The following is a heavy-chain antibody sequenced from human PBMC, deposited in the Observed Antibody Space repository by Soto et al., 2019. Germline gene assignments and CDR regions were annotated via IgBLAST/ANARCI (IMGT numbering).Heavy chain of an antibody. J-gene: IGHJ6*02. Sequence: QVQLQESGPGLVKPSQTLSLTCTVSGGSISSGGYYWSWIRQHPGKGLEWIGYIYYSGSTYYNPSLTSRVTISVDTSKIQFSLKLSSVTAADTAVYYCARELRFGEDYYGMDVWGQGTTVTVSS. CDR1: GGSISSGGYY. CDR3: ARELRFGEDYYGMDV. CDR2: IYYSGST. D-gene: IGHD3-10*01. V-gene: IGHV4-31*03.